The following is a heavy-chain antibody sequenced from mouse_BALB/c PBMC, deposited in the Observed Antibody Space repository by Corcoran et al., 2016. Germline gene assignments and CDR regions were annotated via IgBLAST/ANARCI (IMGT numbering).Heavy chain of an antibody. CDR1: GYTFTDYN. D-gene: IGHD4-1*01. CDR3: AREPANWDEAWFAY. CDR2: INPNNGGT. J-gene: IGHJ3*01. Sequence: EVLLQQSGPELVKPGASVKIPCKASGYTFTDYNMDWVKQSHGKSLEWIGDINPNNGGTIYNQKFKGKATLTVDKSSSTAYMELRSLTSEDTAVYYCAREPANWDEAWFAYWGQGTLVTVSA. V-gene: IGHV1-18*01.